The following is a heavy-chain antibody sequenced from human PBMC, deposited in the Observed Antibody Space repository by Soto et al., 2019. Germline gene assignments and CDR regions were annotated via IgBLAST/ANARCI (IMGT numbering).Heavy chain of an antibody. CDR1: GFTFSSYA. D-gene: IGHD2-15*01. CDR2: ITGSTGNT. J-gene: IGHJ4*02. CDR3: AKGTRASCSGASCYPFDY. Sequence: GGSLRLSCAASGFTFSSYAMSWVRQAPGKGLKWVSAITGSTGNTYYADSVKGRFTIYRDNFKNTLYLQMNSLRAEDTAVFYCAKGTRASCSGASCYPFDYWGQGTQVTV. V-gene: IGHV3-23*01.